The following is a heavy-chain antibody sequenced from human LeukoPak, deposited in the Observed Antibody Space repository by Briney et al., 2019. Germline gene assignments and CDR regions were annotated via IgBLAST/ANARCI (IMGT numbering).Heavy chain of an antibody. CDR2: ISAYNGNT. CDR3: ARDRGRNSGNNYDSSGYYDY. Sequence: GASVKVTCKASGYTFTNYGISWVRQAPGQGLAWMGWISAYNGNTNYAQKFQGRVTMTTETSTSTAYMELRSLRFDDTAVYYCARDRGRNSGNNYDSSGYYDYWGQGTLATVSS. D-gene: IGHD3-22*01. CDR1: GYTFTNYG. V-gene: IGHV1-18*01. J-gene: IGHJ4*02.